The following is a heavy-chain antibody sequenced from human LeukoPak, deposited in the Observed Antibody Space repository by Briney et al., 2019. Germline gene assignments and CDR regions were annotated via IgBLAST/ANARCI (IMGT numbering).Heavy chain of an antibody. J-gene: IGHJ5*02. CDR3: AKDSPMDWGPHNWFDP. CDR2: ISGSGGST. V-gene: IGHV3-23*01. D-gene: IGHD3-10*01. Sequence: GGSLRLSCAASGFTFSSYAMSWVRQAPGKGLKWASGISGSGGSTYYADSVKGRFTISRDNSKNTLYLQMNSLRVEDTAVYYCAKDSPMDWGPHNWFDPWGQGTLVTVSS. CDR1: GFTFSSYA.